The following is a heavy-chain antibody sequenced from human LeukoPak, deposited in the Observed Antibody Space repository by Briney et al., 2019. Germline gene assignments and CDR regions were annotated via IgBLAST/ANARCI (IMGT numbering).Heavy chain of an antibody. V-gene: IGHV4-38-2*02. CDR1: GYSISSGYY. D-gene: IGHD1-7*01. CDR2: IYHSGST. Sequence: SETLSLTCTVSGYSISSGYYWGWIRQPPGKGLEWIGSIYHSGSTYYNPSLKSRVTISVDTSKNQFSLKLSSVTAADTAVYYCARNNWNYGWFEWFDPWGQGTLVTVSS. CDR3: ARNNWNYGWFEWFDP. J-gene: IGHJ5*02.